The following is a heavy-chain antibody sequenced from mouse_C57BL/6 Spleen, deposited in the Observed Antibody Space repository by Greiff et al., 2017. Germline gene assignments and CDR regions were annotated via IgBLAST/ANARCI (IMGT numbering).Heavy chain of an antibody. CDR1: GYTFTSYW. D-gene: IGHD2-2*01. V-gene: IGHV1-69*01. CDR3: ARGYPYAMDY. Sequence: QVQLQQPGAELVMPGASVKLSCKASGYTFTSYWMHWVKQRPGQGLEWIGEIDPSDSYTNYNQKFKGKSTLTVDKSSSTAYMQLSSLTSEDSAVYYCARGYPYAMDYWGQGASVTASS. CDR2: IDPSDSYT. J-gene: IGHJ4*01.